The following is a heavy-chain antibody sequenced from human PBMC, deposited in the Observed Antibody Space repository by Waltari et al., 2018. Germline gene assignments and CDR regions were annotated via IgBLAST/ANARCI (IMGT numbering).Heavy chain of an antibody. CDR3: ARDSYYDSSGYYPSPFDY. Sequence: QVQLVQSGAEVKKPGASVKVSCKASGYTFTGYYMHWVRQAPGQGLEWLGGINPNSGGTNNAQKFQGRVTMTRDTSISTAYMELSRLRSDDTAVYYCARDSYYDSSGYYPSPFDYWGQGTLVTVSS. CDR1: GYTFTGYY. CDR2: INPNSGGT. D-gene: IGHD3-22*01. J-gene: IGHJ4*02. V-gene: IGHV1-2*02.